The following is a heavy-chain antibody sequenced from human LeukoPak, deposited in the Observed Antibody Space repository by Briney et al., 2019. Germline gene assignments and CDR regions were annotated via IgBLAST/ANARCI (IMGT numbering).Heavy chain of an antibody. V-gene: IGHV3-48*01. D-gene: IGHD2-15*01. CDR2: ISSSSSTI. J-gene: IGHJ4*02. CDR1: GFTFSSYS. Sequence: GGSLRLSCAASGFTFSSYSINWVRQAPGKGLEWVSYISSSSSTIYYADSVKGRFTISRDNAKNSLYLQMNSLRAEDTAVYYCARDSCSGGSCYLDYWGQGTLVTVSS. CDR3: ARDSCSGGSCYLDY.